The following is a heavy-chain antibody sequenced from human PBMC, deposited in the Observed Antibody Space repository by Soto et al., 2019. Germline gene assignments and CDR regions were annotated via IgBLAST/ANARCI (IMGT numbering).Heavy chain of an antibody. D-gene: IGHD6-13*01. CDR2: IHWDDDK. J-gene: IGHJ4*02. Sequence: QITLKESGPTVVKPTQTLTLTCTFSGISLNTSGVAVGWIRQPPGKALEWLALIHWDDDKRYSPSLKSRLTIPKDTSKNQVVLTMTNMDPVDTATYYCAHRRAATGPDYWGQGTLVTVSS. CDR1: GISLNTSGVA. CDR3: AHRRAATGPDY. V-gene: IGHV2-5*02.